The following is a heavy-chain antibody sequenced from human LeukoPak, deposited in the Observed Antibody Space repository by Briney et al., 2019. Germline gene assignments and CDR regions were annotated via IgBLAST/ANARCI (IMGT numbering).Heavy chain of an antibody. CDR1: GFTSGTSA. D-gene: IGHD4-17*01. Sequence: ASVKVSCKASGFTSGTSAVQWVRQARGQRLEWIGWIVVGSGNTNYAQKFQERVTITKDTSTSTAYMELTSLRSEDTAVYYCAATLTVTTGSAYYGMDVRGQGTTVTVSS. CDR3: AATLTVTTGSAYYGMDV. V-gene: IGHV1-58*01. J-gene: IGHJ6*02. CDR2: IVVGSGNT.